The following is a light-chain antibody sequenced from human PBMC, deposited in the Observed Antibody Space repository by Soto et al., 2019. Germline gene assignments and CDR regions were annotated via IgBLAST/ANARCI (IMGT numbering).Light chain of an antibody. CDR2: RAS. CDR3: QQYNRWPLT. V-gene: IGKV3D-15*01. J-gene: IGKJ4*01. Sequence: EIGMAQSPATLSVSPRERATLSCRASQFVSTDLAWYQQKPGQAPRLLIYRASTRATGIPDRFSGSGSATEFTLTISSLESDDVGVYYCQQYNRWPLTFGGGTKVEIK. CDR1: QFVSTD.